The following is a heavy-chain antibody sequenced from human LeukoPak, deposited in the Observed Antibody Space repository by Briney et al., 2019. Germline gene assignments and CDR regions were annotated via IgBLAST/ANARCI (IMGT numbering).Heavy chain of an antibody. CDR3: ARGRYMTTVTTVIRY. J-gene: IGHJ4*02. V-gene: IGHV4-34*01. CDR1: GGSYSGYY. Sequence: SETLSLTCAVYGGSYSGYYWSWIRQPPGKGLEWIGEINHSGSTNYNPSLKSRVTISVDTSKNQFSLKLSSVTAADTAVYYCARGRYMTTVTTVIRYWGQGTLVTVSS. D-gene: IGHD4-17*01. CDR2: INHSGST.